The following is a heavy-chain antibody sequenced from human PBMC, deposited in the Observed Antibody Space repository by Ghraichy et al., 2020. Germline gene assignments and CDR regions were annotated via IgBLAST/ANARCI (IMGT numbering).Heavy chain of an antibody. J-gene: IGHJ4*02. Sequence: SETLSLTCTVSGGSISSYYWNWIRQPPGKGLEWIGYIHYTGSTDHNPSLKNRVTISLDTSKNQFSLKLSSVTAADTAVYCAANGDYWGQGTLVTVSS. CDR2: IHYTGST. CDR1: GGSISSYY. V-gene: IGHV4-59*01. D-gene: IGHD1-1*01. CDR3: ANGDY.